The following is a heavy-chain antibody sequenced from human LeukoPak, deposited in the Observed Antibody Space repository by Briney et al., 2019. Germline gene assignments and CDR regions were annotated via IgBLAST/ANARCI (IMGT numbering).Heavy chain of an antibody. CDR1: GFTFSSSP. D-gene: IGHD4-17*01. CDR3: AKDPNGDYLGAFDA. V-gene: IGHV3-30-3*01. J-gene: IGHJ3*01. Sequence: GGSLRLSCAASGFTFSSSPMHWVRQAPGKGLEWVSVISSDGSTKYYADAVKGRFTISRDNSKNTLYLQMNSLRADDTAVYYCAKDPNGDYLGAFDAWGQGTMVTVSS. CDR2: ISSDGSTK.